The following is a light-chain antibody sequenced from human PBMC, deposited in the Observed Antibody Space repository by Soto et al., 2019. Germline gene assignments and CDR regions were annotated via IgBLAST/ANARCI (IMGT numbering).Light chain of an antibody. J-gene: IGKJ2*01. CDR2: GAS. CDR1: QSVSNSY. CDR3: QQYGSSPQT. Sequence: EIVLTQSPGTLSLSPGERATLSCRASQSVSNSYLAWYQQKPGQAPRLLIYGASRGATGIPDRFSGSGSGTDFTLTISRLEPEDFAVYVCQQYGSSPQTFGQGTKLEIK. V-gene: IGKV3-20*01.